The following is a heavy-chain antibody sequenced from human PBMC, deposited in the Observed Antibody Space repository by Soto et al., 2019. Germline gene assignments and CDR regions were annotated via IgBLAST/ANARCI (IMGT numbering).Heavy chain of an antibody. CDR2: IYHSGST. CDR3: ARSAARRRQFLSTSLCDHRDVQSF. V-gene: IGHV4-4*02. Sequence: ASEALSLTCAVSGGSITSDDNWWSWVRQPPGKGLEWIGEIYHSGSTNYNPSLKSRVTISVDTSKNQFSLKLSSVTAADTAVYYCARSAARRRQFLSTSLCDHRDVQSFCGQGSTVTGSS. J-gene: IGHJ6*02. D-gene: IGHD3-10*02. CDR1: GGSITSDDNW.